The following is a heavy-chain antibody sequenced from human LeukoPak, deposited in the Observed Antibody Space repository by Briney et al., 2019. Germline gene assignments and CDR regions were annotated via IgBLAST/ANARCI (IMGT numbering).Heavy chain of an antibody. Sequence: ASVKVSCXASGYTFTGYYMHWVRQAPGQGLEWMGWINPNSGGTNYAQKFQGRVTMTRDTSISTAYMELSRLRSDDTAVYYYARRGDGYKPFDYWGQGTLVTVSS. CDR3: ARRGDGYKPFDY. J-gene: IGHJ4*02. CDR2: INPNSGGT. V-gene: IGHV1-2*02. CDR1: GYTFTGYY. D-gene: IGHD5-24*01.